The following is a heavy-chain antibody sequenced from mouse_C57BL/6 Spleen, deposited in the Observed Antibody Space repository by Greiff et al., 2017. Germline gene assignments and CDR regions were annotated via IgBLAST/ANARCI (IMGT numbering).Heavy chain of an antibody. CDR1: GYAFTNYL. CDR3: AGWLRLDPGYAMDY. J-gene: IGHJ4*01. V-gene: IGHV1-54*01. D-gene: IGHD2-2*01. Sequence: VQLQQSGAELVRPGTSVKVSCKASGYAFTNYLIEWVKQRPGQGLEWIGVINPGSGGTNYNEKFKGKATLTADKSSSTAYMQLSSLTSEDSAVYFCAGWLRLDPGYAMDYWGQGTSVTVSS. CDR2: INPGSGGT.